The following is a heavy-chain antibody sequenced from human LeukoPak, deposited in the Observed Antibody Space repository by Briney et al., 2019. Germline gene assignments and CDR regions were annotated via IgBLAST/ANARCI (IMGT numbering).Heavy chain of an antibody. D-gene: IGHD3-10*01. V-gene: IGHV3-48*03. CDR1: GFSFTNFD. Sequence: GGSLRLSCATAGFSFTNFDMNWVRQAPGKGLEWVSGISRDSDTTYYAEVVKGRFTVSRDNGENSLSLHMNSLRVEDTATYFCARDPEMFRAGEIGNDHWGQGTLVIVSS. J-gene: IGHJ4*02. CDR2: ISRDSDTT. CDR3: ARDPEMFRAGEIGNDH.